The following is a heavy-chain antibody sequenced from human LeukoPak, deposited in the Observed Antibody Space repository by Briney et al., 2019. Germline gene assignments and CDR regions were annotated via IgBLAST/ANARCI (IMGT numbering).Heavy chain of an antibody. Sequence: GGSLRLSCAASGFTFSTYDMSWVRQAPGKGLEWVSAISGSGDNTYYADSVKGRFTISKDNSKNTLYLQMNSLIAEDTAVYSCAKDPRYGANAWGQGTLVTVSS. CDR1: GFTFSTYD. CDR3: AKDPRYGANA. CDR2: ISGSGDNT. J-gene: IGHJ5*02. V-gene: IGHV3-23*01. D-gene: IGHD4-23*01.